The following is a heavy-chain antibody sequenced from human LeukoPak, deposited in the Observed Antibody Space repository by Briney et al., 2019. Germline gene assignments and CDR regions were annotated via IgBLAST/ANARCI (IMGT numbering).Heavy chain of an antibody. V-gene: IGHV1-69*13. CDR1: GGTFSSYA. D-gene: IGHD5-18*01. CDR2: IIPIFGTA. Sequence: VASVKVSCKASGGTFSSYAISWVRQAPGQGLEWMGGIIPIFGTANYAQKFQGRVTITADESTSTAYMELSSLRSEDTAVYYCARGGYSYGRRFDYWGQGTLVTVSS. J-gene: IGHJ4*02. CDR3: ARGGYSYGRRFDY.